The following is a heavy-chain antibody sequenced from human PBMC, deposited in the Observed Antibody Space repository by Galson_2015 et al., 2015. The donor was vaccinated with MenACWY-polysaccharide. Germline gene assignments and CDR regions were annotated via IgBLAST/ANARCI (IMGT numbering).Heavy chain of an antibody. CDR1: GGSISSYY. Sequence: ETLSLTCTVSGGSISSYYWNWIRQPPGKGLEWVGCINYSGSTNHNPSLKSRVTMSVDTSKNQFSLNLTSVTDADTAVYYCARAIAVAGQRRDFDLWGRGTLATVSS. CDR2: INYSGST. CDR3: ARAIAVAGQRRDFDL. D-gene: IGHD6-19*01. J-gene: IGHJ2*01. V-gene: IGHV4-59*01.